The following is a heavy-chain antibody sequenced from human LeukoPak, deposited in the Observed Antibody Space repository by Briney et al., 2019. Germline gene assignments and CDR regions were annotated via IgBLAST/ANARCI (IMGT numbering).Heavy chain of an antibody. Sequence: PSETLSLTCAVSGGSIISYKWRCWVRPPPGEVLEWTGDIYHSGSTNYNPSLKSRVTISVDKSKNQFSLKLSSVTAADTAVYYCARDHYYDSSGSMLDAFDIWGQGTMVTVSS. CDR3: ARDHYYDSSGSMLDAFDI. V-gene: IGHV4-4*02. CDR2: IYHSGST. D-gene: IGHD3-22*01. CDR1: GGSIISYKW. J-gene: IGHJ3*02.